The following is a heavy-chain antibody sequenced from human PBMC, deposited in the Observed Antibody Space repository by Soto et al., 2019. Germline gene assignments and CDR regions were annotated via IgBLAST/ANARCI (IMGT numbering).Heavy chain of an antibody. CDR3: ARDVDSSGYSDAFDI. Sequence: GGSLRLSCAASGFTFSSYWMSWVRQAPGKGLEWVANIKQDGSEKYYVDSVKGRFTISRDNAKNSLYLQMNGLRAEDMAVYYCARDVDSSGYSDAFDIWGQGTMVTVSS. CDR2: IKQDGSEK. D-gene: IGHD3-22*01. J-gene: IGHJ3*02. V-gene: IGHV3-7*01. CDR1: GFTFSSYW.